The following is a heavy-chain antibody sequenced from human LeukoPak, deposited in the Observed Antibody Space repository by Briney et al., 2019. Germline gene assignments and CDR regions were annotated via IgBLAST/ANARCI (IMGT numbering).Heavy chain of an antibody. CDR2: INHSGST. D-gene: IGHD3-22*01. CDR1: GGSFSGYY. V-gene: IGHV4-34*01. J-gene: IGHJ4*02. CDR3: ATRPLSYYYDSSEVDY. Sequence: NSSETLSLTCAVYGGSFSGYYWSWIRQPPGKGLEWIGEINHSGSTNYNPSLKSRVTISVDTSKNQFSLKLSSVTAADTAVYYCATRPLSYYYDSSEVDYWGQGTLVTVSS.